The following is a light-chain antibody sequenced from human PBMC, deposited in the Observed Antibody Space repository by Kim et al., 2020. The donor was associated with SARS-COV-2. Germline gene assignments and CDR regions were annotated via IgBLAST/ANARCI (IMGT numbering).Light chain of an antibody. CDR1: QDIRDN. CDR2: GAS. V-gene: IGKV1-6*02. J-gene: IGKJ1*01. CDR3: LHDYIYPPT. Sequence: ATQMTQSPSSLSASVGDRVTITCRAEQDIRDNLDWYQLKPGKAPKLLIYGASTLQGGVPSRFRGSGFGTDFTLTISSLQAEDFATYYCLHDYIYPPTFGQGTKVDIK.